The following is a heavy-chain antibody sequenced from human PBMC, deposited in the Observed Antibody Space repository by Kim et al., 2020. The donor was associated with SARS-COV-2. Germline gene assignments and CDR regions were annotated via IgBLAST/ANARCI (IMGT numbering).Heavy chain of an antibody. V-gene: IGHV4-39*07. CDR1: GGSISSSSYY. CDR3: ARDRLLAVGGYYYYYGMDV. D-gene: IGHD6-19*01. Sequence: SETLSLTCTVSGGSISSSSYYWGWIRQPPGKGLEWFGSIYYSGSTYYNPSLKSRVTIAVDTSKNQFSLKLSSVTAADTAVYDCARDRLLAVGGYYYYYGMDVWGEGTTVTVSS. J-gene: IGHJ6*04. CDR2: IYYSGST.